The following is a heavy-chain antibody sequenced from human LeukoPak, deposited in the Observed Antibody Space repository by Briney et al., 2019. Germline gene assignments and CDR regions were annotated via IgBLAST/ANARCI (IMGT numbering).Heavy chain of an antibody. CDR1: GYTFTSYA. Sequence: GASVKVSCKASGYTFTSYAMNWVRQAPGQGLEWMGWINTNTGNPTYAQGFTGRFVFSLDTSVSTAYLQISSLKAEDTAVYYCAREGGSSYYDILTGYSGNWFDPWGQGTLVTVSS. CDR3: AREGGSSYYDILTGYSGNWFDP. CDR2: INTNTGNP. J-gene: IGHJ5*02. D-gene: IGHD3-9*01. V-gene: IGHV7-4-1*02.